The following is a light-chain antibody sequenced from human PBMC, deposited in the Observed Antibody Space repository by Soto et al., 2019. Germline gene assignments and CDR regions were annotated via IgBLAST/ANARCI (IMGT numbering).Light chain of an antibody. CDR2: DAS. J-gene: IGKJ2*01. V-gene: IGKV1-33*01. Sequence: DIQMTQSPSSLSASVGDRVTITCQASQDISNYLNWYQQKPGKAPKLLIYDASNLEPAVPSRFSGSGSGTDFTFTISSLQPEDIATYYCQQYDNLRPLFGQGTKLEIK. CDR3: QQYDNLRPL. CDR1: QDISNY.